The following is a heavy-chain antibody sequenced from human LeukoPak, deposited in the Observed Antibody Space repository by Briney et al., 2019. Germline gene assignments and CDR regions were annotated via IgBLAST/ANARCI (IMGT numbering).Heavy chain of an antibody. CDR2: IIPIFGTA. V-gene: IGHV1-69*13. J-gene: IGHJ3*02. Sequence: GASVKVSCKASGGTFSSYAISWVRQAPGQGLEWMGGIIPIFGTANYAQKFQGRVTITADESTSTAYMELSSLRSEDTAVYYCARDSSGYLDAFDIWGQGTMVTVSS. D-gene: IGHD3-22*01. CDR3: ARDSSGYLDAFDI. CDR1: GGTFSSYA.